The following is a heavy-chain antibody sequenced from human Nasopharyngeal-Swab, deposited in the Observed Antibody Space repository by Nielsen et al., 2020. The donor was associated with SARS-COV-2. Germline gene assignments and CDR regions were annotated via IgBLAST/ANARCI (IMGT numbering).Heavy chain of an antibody. CDR3: GRGGSDF. CDR1: GYIFSSYS. J-gene: IGHJ4*02. CDR2: ISSDGNKK. D-gene: IGHD1-26*01. V-gene: IGHV3-30*04. Sequence: GESLKISCAASGYIFSSYSMHWVRQAPGKGLDWVGFISSDGNKKYYAESVRGRFTISRDISKNTVYLQMNSLRPEDTAIYYCGRGGSDFWGQGILVTVSS.